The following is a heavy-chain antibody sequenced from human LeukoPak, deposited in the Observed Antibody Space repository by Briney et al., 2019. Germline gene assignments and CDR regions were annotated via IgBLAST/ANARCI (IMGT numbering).Heavy chain of an antibody. J-gene: IGHJ4*02. Sequence: SETLSLTCAVSGYSITSGYYWGWIRQPPGKGLEWIGSIYQSGSTYYNPSLKSRVTISVDTSKNQFSLKLNSVTAADTAVYYCARDAIQADYWGQGTLVTVSS. CDR2: IYQSGST. CDR1: GYSITSGYY. D-gene: IGHD5-18*01. CDR3: ARDAIQADY. V-gene: IGHV4-38-2*02.